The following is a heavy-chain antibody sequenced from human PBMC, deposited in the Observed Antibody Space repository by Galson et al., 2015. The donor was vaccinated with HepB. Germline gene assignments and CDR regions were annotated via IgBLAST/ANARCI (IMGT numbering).Heavy chain of an antibody. CDR1: GFTFGDYA. Sequence: SLRLSCAASGFTFGDYAMSWVRQAPGKGLEWVGFIRSKAYGGTTEYAASVKGRFTISRDDSKSIAYLQMNSLKTEDTAVYYCTRDYSSSWYFHPQLDYWGQGTLVTVSS. D-gene: IGHD6-13*01. CDR3: TRDYSSSWYFHPQLDY. J-gene: IGHJ4*02. V-gene: IGHV3-49*04. CDR2: IRSKAYGGTT.